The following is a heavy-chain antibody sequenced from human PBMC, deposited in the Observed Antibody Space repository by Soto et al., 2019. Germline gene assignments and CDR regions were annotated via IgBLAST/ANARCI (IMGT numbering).Heavy chain of an antibody. Sequence: GPLRLSGVASVFACSNNYMNWVRQAPGKGLEWVSVVYSGGTTYYADSVRGRFTVSRDDSKNTLFLQMSSLRAEDTAVYYCARAGSPFDSDSSGYWGFDHWGQGTLVTVSS. CDR2: VYSGGTT. D-gene: IGHD3-22*01. V-gene: IGHV3-53*01. CDR1: VFACSNNY. CDR3: ARAGSPFDSDSSGYWGFDH. J-gene: IGHJ4*02.